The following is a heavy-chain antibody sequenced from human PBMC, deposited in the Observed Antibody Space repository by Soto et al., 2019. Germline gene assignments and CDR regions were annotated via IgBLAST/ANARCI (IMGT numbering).Heavy chain of an antibody. CDR1: GFTFSSYS. D-gene: IGHD3-22*01. CDR3: ARDRSIAVVSANFDY. Sequence: GGSLRLSCAASGFTFSSYSMNWVRQAPGKGLEWVSSISSSSSYIYYADSVKGRFTISRDNAKNSLYLQMNSLRAEDTAVYYCARDRSIAVVSANFDYWGQGTLVTVSS. CDR2: ISSSSSYI. V-gene: IGHV3-21*01. J-gene: IGHJ4*02.